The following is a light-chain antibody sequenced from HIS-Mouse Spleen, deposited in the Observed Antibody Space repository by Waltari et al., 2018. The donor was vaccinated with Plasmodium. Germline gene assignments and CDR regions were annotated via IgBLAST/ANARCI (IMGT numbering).Light chain of an antibody. CDR3: QQYNNWSFT. J-gene: IGKJ3*01. CDR1: QSISSN. V-gene: IGKV3-15*01. CDR2: GAS. Sequence: EIVMTQSPATLSVSQGERATLPCRASQSISSNLAWYQQKPGKAPRLLIYGASTRATGIPARFSGSGSGTEFTLTISSLQSEDFAIYYCQQYNNWSFTFGPGTKVDIK.